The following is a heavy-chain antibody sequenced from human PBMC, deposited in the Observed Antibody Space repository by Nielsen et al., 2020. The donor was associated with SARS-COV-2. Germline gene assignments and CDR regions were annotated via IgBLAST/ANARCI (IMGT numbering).Heavy chain of an antibody. V-gene: IGHV4-28*03. CDR1: GYSISSSNW. Sequence: SETLSLTCAVSGYSISSSNWWGWIRQPPGKGLEWIGYIYYSGSTYYNPSLKSRVTMSVDTSKNQFSLKLSSVTAADTAVYYCARGGYCTNGVCQNWFDPWGQGTLVTVSS. D-gene: IGHD2-8*01. CDR2: IYYSGST. CDR3: ARGGYCTNGVCQNWFDP. J-gene: IGHJ5*02.